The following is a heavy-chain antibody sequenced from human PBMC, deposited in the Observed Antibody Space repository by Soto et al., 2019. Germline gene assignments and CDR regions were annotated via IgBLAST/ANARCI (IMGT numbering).Heavy chain of an antibody. V-gene: IGHV1-18*01. D-gene: IGHD1-7*01. Sequence: PGGSLRLFCAASGFTFSSYGISWVRQAPGQGLEWMGWISAYNGNTNYAQKLQGRVTMTTDTSTSTAYMELRSLRSDDTAVYYCAILPGTTEADWFDPWGQGTLVTVSS. CDR2: ISAYNGNT. CDR3: AILPGTTEADWFDP. J-gene: IGHJ5*02. CDR1: GFTFSSYG.